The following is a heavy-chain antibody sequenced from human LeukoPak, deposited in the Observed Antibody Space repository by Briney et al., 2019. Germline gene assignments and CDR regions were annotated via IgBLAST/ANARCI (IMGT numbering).Heavy chain of an antibody. CDR2: LSGSGEII. V-gene: IGHV3-11*01. J-gene: IGHJ5*02. CDR3: ARAGQNKWFDP. CDR1: GFTFSDYY. Sequence: GGSLRLSCAASGFTFSDYYMSWVRQAPGKGLEWVSFLSGSGEIIYYADSVKGRFTISRDNAKNSLYLQMNSLRAEDTAVYHCARAGQNKWFDPWGQGTLVTVSS.